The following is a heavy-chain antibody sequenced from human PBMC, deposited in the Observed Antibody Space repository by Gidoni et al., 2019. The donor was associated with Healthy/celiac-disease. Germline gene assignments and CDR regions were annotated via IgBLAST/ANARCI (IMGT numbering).Heavy chain of an antibody. Sequence: QVQLQQWGAGLLQPSETLSLTCAVYGGSFSGYYWSWIRQPPGKGLEWIGEINHSGSTTYNPSLKSRVTISVDTSKNQFSLKLSSVTAADTAVYYCARGFPRYSYGYVRGGLGHPFDYWGQGTLVTVSS. CDR3: ARGFPRYSYGYVRGGLGHPFDY. CDR2: INHSGST. D-gene: IGHD5-18*01. CDR1: GGSFSGYY. V-gene: IGHV4-34*01. J-gene: IGHJ4*02.